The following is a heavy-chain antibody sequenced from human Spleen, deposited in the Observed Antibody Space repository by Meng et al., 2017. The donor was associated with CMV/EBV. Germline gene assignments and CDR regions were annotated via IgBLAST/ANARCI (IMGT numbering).Heavy chain of an antibody. CDR1: EYTLTSHF. D-gene: IGHD3-16*01. CDR3: ARDLIFIDY. V-gene: IGHV1-46*01. Sequence: KVSCKASEYTLTSHFMHWVRQAPGQGLEWMGIINPSNGSTDYAQKFQDRVTMTRDTSTNTVSMELSSLRSEDTAVYYCARDLIFIDYWGQGTLVTVSS. CDR2: INPSNGST. J-gene: IGHJ4*02.